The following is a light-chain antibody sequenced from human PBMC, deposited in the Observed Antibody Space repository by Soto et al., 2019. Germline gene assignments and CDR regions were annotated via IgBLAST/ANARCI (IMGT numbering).Light chain of an antibody. J-gene: IGKJ3*01. Sequence: EIVLTQSPGTLSLSPGERATLSCRASQSVSSSYLAWYQQKPGQAPRLLIYGASSRATGIPDRFSGSGSGTDFTLTISRLEPEDFAVYYCQQYGSSPFLTFGPGPKVDIK. CDR3: QQYGSSPFLT. CDR2: GAS. V-gene: IGKV3-20*01. CDR1: QSVSSSY.